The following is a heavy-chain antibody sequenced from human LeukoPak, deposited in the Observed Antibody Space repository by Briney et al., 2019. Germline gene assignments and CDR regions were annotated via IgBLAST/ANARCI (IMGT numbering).Heavy chain of an antibody. D-gene: IGHD3-10*01. CDR2: ISAYNGNT. V-gene: IGHV1-18*01. J-gene: IGHJ3*02. CDR1: GYTFTNYG. CDR3: ARTSHRGADAFDI. Sequence: GASVKVSCKASGYTFTNYGISWVRQAPGQGLEWMGWISAYNGNTNYAQKLQGRVTMTTDTSTSTVYMELRSLRSDDTAVYYCARTSHRGADAFDIWGQGTLATVSS.